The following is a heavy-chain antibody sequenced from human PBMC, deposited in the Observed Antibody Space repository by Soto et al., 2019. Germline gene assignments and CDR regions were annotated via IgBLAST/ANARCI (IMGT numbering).Heavy chain of an antibody. Sequence: SETLSLTFAVYGGSFSGYYWSWIRQPPGKGLEWIGYIYYSGSTNYNPSLKSRVTISVDTSKNQFSLKLSSVTAADTAVYYCARDPSGWAGYFDYWGQGTLVTVSS. J-gene: IGHJ4*02. CDR3: ARDPSGWAGYFDY. CDR2: IYYSGST. V-gene: IGHV4-59*01. D-gene: IGHD6-19*01. CDR1: GGSFSGYY.